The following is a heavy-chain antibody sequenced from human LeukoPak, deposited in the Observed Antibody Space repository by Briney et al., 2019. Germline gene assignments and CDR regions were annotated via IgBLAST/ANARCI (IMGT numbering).Heavy chain of an antibody. CDR3: AKDPVLATTVNY. D-gene: IGHD4-17*01. CDR2: ISGSGGST. Sequence: GGSLRLSCAASGFTFSSYAMSWVRQAPGKGLEWVSAISGSGGSTYYADSVKGRFTISRDNSKNTLYLQMNSLRAEDTALYYCAKDPVLATTVNYWGQGTLVTVSS. J-gene: IGHJ4*02. CDR1: GFTFSSYA. V-gene: IGHV3-23*01.